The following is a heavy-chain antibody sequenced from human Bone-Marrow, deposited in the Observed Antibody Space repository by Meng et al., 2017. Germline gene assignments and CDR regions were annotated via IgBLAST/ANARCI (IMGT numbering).Heavy chain of an antibody. V-gene: IGHV4-4*02. Sequence: QVLLPESGPRLVKPAGDLSLSCAVSGGSISSINWWSWVRQPPGKGLEWSGEIYDSGSTNYNPSLKSRVTISVDKSKNQFSLKLSSVTAADTAVYYCARARGIAVAEPWDYWGQGTLVTVSS. CDR1: GGSISSINW. J-gene: IGHJ4*02. D-gene: IGHD6-19*01. CDR2: IYDSGST. CDR3: ARARGIAVAEPWDY.